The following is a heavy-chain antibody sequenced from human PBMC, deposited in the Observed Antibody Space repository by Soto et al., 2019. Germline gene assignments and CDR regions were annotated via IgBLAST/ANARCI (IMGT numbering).Heavy chain of an antibody. Sequence: QVQLVQSGAEVKKPGSSLKVSCKASGGTFSSYDISWVRQAPGQGIEWMGGIIPIFGTANYGKKFQGRVTITADESTRTAYMELSSLRAEDTAVYYCARDRPVYSNTGGYYYYGMDVWGQGTTVTVSS. J-gene: IGHJ6*02. CDR3: ARDRPVYSNTGGYYYYGMDV. V-gene: IGHV1-69*01. D-gene: IGHD4-4*01. CDR1: GGTFSSYD. CDR2: IIPIFGTA.